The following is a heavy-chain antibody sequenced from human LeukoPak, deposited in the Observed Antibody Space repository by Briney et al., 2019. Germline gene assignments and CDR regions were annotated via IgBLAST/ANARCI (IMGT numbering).Heavy chain of an antibody. CDR2: ISSSGESI. CDR3: ARDGGGNSLYFQH. Sequence: PGGSLRLSCGASGFTLNNYYMSWIRQAPGKGLEWLSYISSSGESIDYAKSVKGRFTISRDDATNTLHLQMNRLRAEDTAVYYCARDGGGNSLYFQHWGRGTLVTVSS. D-gene: IGHD1-1*01. CDR1: GFTLNNYY. V-gene: IGHV3-11*01. J-gene: IGHJ1*01.